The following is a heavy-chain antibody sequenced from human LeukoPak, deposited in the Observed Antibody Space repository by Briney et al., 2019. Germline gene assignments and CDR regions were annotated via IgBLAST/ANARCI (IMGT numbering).Heavy chain of an antibody. CDR3: SRNGLVDFDY. CDR1: GFTFSSYA. J-gene: IGHJ4*02. CDR2: IRRRAYGGAA. V-gene: IGHV3-49*04. Sequence: GGSLRLSCAASGFTFSSYAMSWVRQPAGKGLEWVGFIRRRAYGGAAEYAASVKGRFIISRDDSKGIAYLQMNSLKTEDTAVYYCSRNGLVDFDYWGQGSRVIVSP.